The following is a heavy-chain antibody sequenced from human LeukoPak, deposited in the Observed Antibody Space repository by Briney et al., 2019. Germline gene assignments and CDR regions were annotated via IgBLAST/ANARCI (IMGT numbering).Heavy chain of an antibody. CDR3: ARGETTIFGVVTVFDY. V-gene: IGHV4-59*01. CDR1: GASTSSYY. Sequence: SETLSLTCTVSGASTSSYYWSWIRQPPGKGLEWIGYIYYSGSTNYNPSLKSRVTIPLDTSKNQFSLKRSSVTAADTAVYYCARGETTIFGVVTVFDYWGQGTLVTVSS. D-gene: IGHD3-3*01. J-gene: IGHJ4*02. CDR2: IYYSGST.